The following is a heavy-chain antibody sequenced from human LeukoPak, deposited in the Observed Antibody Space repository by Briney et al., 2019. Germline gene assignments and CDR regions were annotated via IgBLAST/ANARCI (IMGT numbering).Heavy chain of an antibody. Sequence: SETLSLTCAVYGGSFSGYYWSWIRQPPGRGLEWIGEINHSGSTNYNPSLKSRVTISVDTSKNQFSLKLSSVTAADTAVYYCARGLRDGGYESNWGQGTLVTVSS. CDR3: ARGLRDGGYESN. D-gene: IGHD5-12*01. V-gene: IGHV4-34*01. CDR2: INHSGST. J-gene: IGHJ4*02. CDR1: GGSFSGYY.